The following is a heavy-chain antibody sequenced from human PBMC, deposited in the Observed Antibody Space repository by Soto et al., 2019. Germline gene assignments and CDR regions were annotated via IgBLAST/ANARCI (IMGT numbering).Heavy chain of an antibody. CDR3: ACIASGGTDYFDY. V-gene: IGHV4-38-2*01. D-gene: IGHD2-15*01. Sequence: SETLSLTCVVSKYSINGRCYWSCIRQPPGKGLEWIANIYHGPSSYYNPSLKSRVTISVDTSKNQFSLGLSSVTDADTAVYYCACIASGGTDYFDYWGQGTLVTVSS. CDR2: IYHGPSS. J-gene: IGHJ4*02. CDR1: KYSINGRCY.